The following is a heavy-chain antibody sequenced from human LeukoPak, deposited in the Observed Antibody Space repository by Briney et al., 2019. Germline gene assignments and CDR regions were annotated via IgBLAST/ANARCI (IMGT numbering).Heavy chain of an antibody. V-gene: IGHV1-18*01. CDR2: ISAYNGNT. CDR3: ARGRRYCSSTSCREEAFDI. Sequence: ASVKVSFKASGYTFTSYGISWVRQAPGQGLEWMGWISAYNGNTNYAQKLQGRVTMTTDTSTSTAYTELRSLRSDDTAVYYCARGRRYCSSTSCREEAFDIWGQGTMVTVSS. CDR1: GYTFTSYG. J-gene: IGHJ3*02. D-gene: IGHD2-2*01.